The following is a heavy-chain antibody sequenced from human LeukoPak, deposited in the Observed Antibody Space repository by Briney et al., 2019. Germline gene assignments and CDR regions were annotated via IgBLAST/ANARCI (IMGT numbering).Heavy chain of an antibody. CDR1: GYTFTGYY. V-gene: IGHV1-2*02. J-gene: IGHJ6*03. CDR2: INPNSGGT. Sequence: ASVKVSCKASGYTFTGYYMHWVRQAPGQGLEWMGWINPNSGGTNYAQKFQGRVTMTRDTSISTAYMELSRLRSDDTAVYYCARGGGLLTCSSTSCYKDYYYYMDVWGKGTTVTVSS. CDR3: ARGGGLLTCSSTSCYKDYYYYMDV. D-gene: IGHD2-2*02.